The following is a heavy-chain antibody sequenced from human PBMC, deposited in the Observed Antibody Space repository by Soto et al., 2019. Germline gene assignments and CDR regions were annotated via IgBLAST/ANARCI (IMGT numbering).Heavy chain of an antibody. Sequence: SETLSLTCTVSGGSISSYYWSWIRQPPGKGLEWIGYIYYSGSTNYNPSLKSRVTISVDTSKNQFSLKLSSVTAADTAVYYCSRLVTVTTFYYGMDVWGQGTTVTVSS. CDR3: SRLVTVTTFYYGMDV. CDR2: IYYSGST. J-gene: IGHJ6*02. V-gene: IGHV4-59*01. CDR1: GGSISSYY. D-gene: IGHD4-4*01.